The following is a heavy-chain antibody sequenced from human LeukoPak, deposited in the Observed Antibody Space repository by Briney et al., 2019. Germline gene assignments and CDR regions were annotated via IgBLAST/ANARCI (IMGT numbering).Heavy chain of an antibody. Sequence: AGGSLRLSCAASGFTFSSYGMHWVRQAPGKGLEWVAVISYDGSNKYYADSVKGRFTISRDNSKNTLYLQRNSLRAEDTAVYYCAKGAYSSSSGFDYWGQGTLVTVSS. CDR1: GFTFSSYG. CDR2: ISYDGSNK. CDR3: AKGAYSSSSGFDY. V-gene: IGHV3-30*18. D-gene: IGHD6-6*01. J-gene: IGHJ4*02.